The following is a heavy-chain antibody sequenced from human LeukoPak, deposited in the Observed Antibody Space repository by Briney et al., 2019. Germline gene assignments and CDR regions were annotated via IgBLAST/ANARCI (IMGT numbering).Heavy chain of an antibody. CDR3: ARDNDYYDCSGYYPDFQH. Sequence: GGSLRLSCAASGFTFSSYWMSWVRQAPGKGLEWVANIKQDGSEKYYVDSVKGRFTISRDNAKNSLYLQMNSLRAEDTAVYYCARDNDYYDCSGYYPDFQHWGQGTLVTVSS. CDR1: GFTFSSYW. V-gene: IGHV3-7*01. J-gene: IGHJ1*01. D-gene: IGHD3-22*01. CDR2: IKQDGSEK.